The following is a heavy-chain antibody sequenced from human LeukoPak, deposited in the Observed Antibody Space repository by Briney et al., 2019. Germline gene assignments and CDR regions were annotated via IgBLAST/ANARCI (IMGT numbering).Heavy chain of an antibody. Sequence: KAGGSLRLSCAASGFSLSDYYMTWIRQAAGKGLEWVSYISSSSTYTNYADSVKGRFTISRDNAKNSLYLQMDSLRAEDTAVYFCAREFSFRGDSTLTTLRYFDYWGQGTLVTVSS. D-gene: IGHD4-17*01. V-gene: IGHV3-11*05. CDR3: AREFSFRGDSTLTTLRYFDY. CDR1: GFSLSDYY. J-gene: IGHJ4*02. CDR2: ISSSSTYT.